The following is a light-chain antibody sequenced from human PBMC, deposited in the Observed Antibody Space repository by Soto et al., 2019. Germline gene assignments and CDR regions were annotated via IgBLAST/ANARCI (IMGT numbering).Light chain of an antibody. Sequence: DIQMTQSPSTLSGSVGDRVTITCRASQSISSWLAWYQQKPGKAPKLMIYDASSLESGVPSRFSGSGSGTEFTLTISSLQPDDVATYYCQQYNSYSITFGQGTRLEI. V-gene: IGKV1-5*01. CDR3: QQYNSYSIT. CDR1: QSISSW. J-gene: IGKJ5*01. CDR2: DAS.